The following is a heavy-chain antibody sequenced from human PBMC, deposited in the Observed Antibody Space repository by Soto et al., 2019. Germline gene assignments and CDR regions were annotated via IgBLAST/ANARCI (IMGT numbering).Heavy chain of an antibody. Sequence: SETLSLTCTVSGGSISSGGYYWSWIRQHPGKGLEWIGYIYYSGSTYYNPSLKSRVTISVDTSKNQFSLKLSSVTAADTAVYYCARVLFRNHIDYWGQGTLVTVSS. CDR2: IYYSGST. J-gene: IGHJ4*02. V-gene: IGHV4-31*03. CDR3: ARVLFRNHIDY. D-gene: IGHD3-10*01. CDR1: GGSISSGGYY.